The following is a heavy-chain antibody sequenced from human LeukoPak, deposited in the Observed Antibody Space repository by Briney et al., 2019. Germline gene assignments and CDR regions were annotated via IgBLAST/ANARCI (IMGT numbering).Heavy chain of an antibody. CDR2: IYYSGST. CDR3: ARDQAGWFDP. V-gene: IGHV4-39*07. CDR1: GGSISSSSYY. Sequence: SAPLSLPCPVSGGSISSSSYYWGWIRQPPGKGLEWIGSIYYSGSTYYNPSLKSRVTISVDTSKNQFSLKLSSVTAADTAVYYCARDQAGWFDPWGQGTLVTVSS. J-gene: IGHJ5*02.